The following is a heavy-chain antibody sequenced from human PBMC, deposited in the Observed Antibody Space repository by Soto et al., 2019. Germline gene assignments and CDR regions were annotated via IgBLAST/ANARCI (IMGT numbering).Heavy chain of an antibody. CDR2: IYYSGST. CDR3: ARWQNRYKWNPWASYGMDV. CDR1: GGSISSGDYY. D-gene: IGHD1-20*01. Sequence: SETLSLTCTVSGGSISSGDYYWSWIRQPPGKGLEWIGYIYYSGSTYYNPSLKSRVTISVDTSKNQFSLKLSSVTAADTAVYYCARWQNRYKWNPWASYGMDVWGQGTTGNVSS. J-gene: IGHJ6*02. V-gene: IGHV4-30-4*01.